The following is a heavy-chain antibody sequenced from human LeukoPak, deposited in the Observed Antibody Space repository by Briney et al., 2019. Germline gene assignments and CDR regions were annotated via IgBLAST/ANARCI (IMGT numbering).Heavy chain of an antibody. D-gene: IGHD6-19*01. CDR1: GGSFSGYY. Sequence: PSETLSLTCAVYGGSFSGYYWSWIRQPPGKGLEWIGEINHSGSTNYNPSLKSRVTISADTSKNQFSLKLSSVTAADTAVYYCAREKAVGYYYYGMDVWGQGTTVTVSS. CDR2: INHSGST. CDR3: AREKAVGYYYYGMDV. J-gene: IGHJ6*02. V-gene: IGHV4-34*01.